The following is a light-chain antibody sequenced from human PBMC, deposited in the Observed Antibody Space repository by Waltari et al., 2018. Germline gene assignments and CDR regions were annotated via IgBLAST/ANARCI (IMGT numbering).Light chain of an antibody. J-gene: IGLJ6*01. CDR2: NND. V-gene: IGLV1-44*01. CDR3: AVWDDRLNGFV. Sequence: QSVLTQPPSASGTPGQRVSISCSGSSSNIGSNAVNWYQQFPGMAPKLLIHNNDRRPSGVPDRISGSKSGTSASLAISGLQSEDEAAYFCAVWDDRLNGFVFGSGTKVTVL. CDR1: SSNIGSNA.